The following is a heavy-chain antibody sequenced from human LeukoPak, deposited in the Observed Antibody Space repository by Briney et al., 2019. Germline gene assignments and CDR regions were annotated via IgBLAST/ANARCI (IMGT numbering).Heavy chain of an antibody. CDR2: INPNSGGT. CDR3: ASEEVGPRQHLTYFDY. J-gene: IGHJ4*02. V-gene: IGHV1-2*02. D-gene: IGHD6-13*01. CDR1: GYTFTGYD. Sequence: ASVKGSCKASGYTFTGYDMHWVRQAPGQGLEWMVWINPNSGGTNYAQKFQARVTMTRDTSISTAYMELSRLTSDDTAVYYCASEEVGPRQHLTYFDYWGQGTLVTVSS.